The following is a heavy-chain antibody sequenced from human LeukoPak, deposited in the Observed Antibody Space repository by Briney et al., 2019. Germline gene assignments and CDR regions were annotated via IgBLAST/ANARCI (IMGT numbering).Heavy chain of an antibody. J-gene: IGHJ4*02. Sequence: SETLSLTCTVSGGSFSVYYWNWIRQPPGKGLEWIGYIYNSGSTTYNPSLESRVTISQDTSKNQFSLKLSSVTAADTAVYYCARTRGKYYYDSSGYRIAYFDYWGQGTLVTVSS. CDR3: ARTRGKYYYDSSGYRIAYFDY. CDR2: IYNSGST. CDR1: GGSFSVYY. D-gene: IGHD3-22*01. V-gene: IGHV4-59*01.